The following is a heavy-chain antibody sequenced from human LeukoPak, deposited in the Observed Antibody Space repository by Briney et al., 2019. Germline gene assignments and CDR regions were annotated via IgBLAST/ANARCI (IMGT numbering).Heavy chain of an antibody. D-gene: IGHD1-26*01. V-gene: IGHV3-11*01. CDR1: RFTFSDYY. CDR2: ISRSGSTT. Sequence: GGSLRLSCAASRFTFSDYYMTWLRQAPGKGLEWVTYISRSGSTTYYADSVKGRFTISRDNAKNSLYLQMNNLSAEDTAVYYCAGEWELRGGYYYGLDVWGQGTTVTVSS. CDR3: AGEWELRGGYYYGLDV. J-gene: IGHJ6*02.